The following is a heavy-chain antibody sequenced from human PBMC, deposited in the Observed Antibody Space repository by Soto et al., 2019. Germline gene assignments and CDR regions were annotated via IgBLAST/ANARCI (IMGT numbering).Heavy chain of an antibody. CDR1: GFTFSTYW. J-gene: IGHJ4*02. CDR2: ISTDGSST. V-gene: IGHV3-74*01. CDR3: ARATGSNHPFDY. D-gene: IGHD2-2*01. Sequence: EVQLVESGGGLVQPGGSLRLSCAATGFTFSTYWMHWVRQGQGKGLVWVSRISTDGSSTTYADSVKGRFTISRDNAKNTLYLQMNSLRAEDTAVYYCARATGSNHPFDYWGQGSLVTVSS.